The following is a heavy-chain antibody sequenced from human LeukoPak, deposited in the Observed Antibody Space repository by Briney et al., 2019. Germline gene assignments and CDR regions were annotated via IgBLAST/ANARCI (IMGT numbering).Heavy chain of an antibody. Sequence: ASVKVSCKASGYTFTSYGISWVRQAPGQGLEWMGWISAYNGNTNYAQKLQGRVTMTTDTSTSTAYMVLRSLRSDDTAVYYCATEGEAYCSSTSCYGFDYWGQGTLVTVSS. CDR1: GYTFTSYG. V-gene: IGHV1-18*01. CDR2: ISAYNGNT. D-gene: IGHD2-2*01. CDR3: ATEGEAYCSSTSCYGFDY. J-gene: IGHJ4*02.